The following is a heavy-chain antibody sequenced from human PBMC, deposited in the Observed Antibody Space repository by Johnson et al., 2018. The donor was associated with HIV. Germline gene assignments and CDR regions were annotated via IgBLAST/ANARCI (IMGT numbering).Heavy chain of an antibody. CDR2: ISYDGSNN. D-gene: IGHD3-10*01. V-gene: IGHV3-30*14. CDR3: AREGKDAFDS. Sequence: QVPLVESGGGVVQPGRSLRLSCAASGFSFSIYAMHWVRQAPGKGLEWVAVISYDGSNNYYADSVKGRFTISRDNSKNTLYLQMNSLRAEDTAVYYCAREGKDAFDSWGQGTMVTVSS. CDR1: GFSFSIYA. J-gene: IGHJ3*02.